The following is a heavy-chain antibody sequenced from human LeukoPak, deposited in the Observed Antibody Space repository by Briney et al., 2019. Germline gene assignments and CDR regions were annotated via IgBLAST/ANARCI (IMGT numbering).Heavy chain of an antibody. CDR3: ARRSGSSWSSFDY. CDR2: ISGFGGST. J-gene: IGHJ4*02. CDR1: GFTFNNYA. Sequence: PGGSLRLSCAASGFTFNNYAMNWVRQAPGKGLEWVSGISGFGGSTYYAPSVKGRLTISRDNFGNMLYLHLVSLRVEDTAIYYCARRSGSSWSSFDYWGQGALVTVSS. V-gene: IGHV3-23*01. D-gene: IGHD6-13*01.